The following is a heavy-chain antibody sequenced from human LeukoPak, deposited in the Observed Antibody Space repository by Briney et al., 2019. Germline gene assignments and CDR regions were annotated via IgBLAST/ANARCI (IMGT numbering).Heavy chain of an antibody. J-gene: IGHJ4*02. CDR2: ISYDGSDE. CDR1: GFTFSNYA. Sequence: GGSLRLSRVPSGFTFSNYAMHWVRQPPGKGREWVAVISYDGSDELYPASVKGRFTISRDNSKNTLDLRMNSLTADDTAVYYCAKNYYESYGYYYWFHYWGQGTLVTVSS. D-gene: IGHD3-22*01. V-gene: IGHV3-30-3*02. CDR3: AKNYYESYGYYYWFHY.